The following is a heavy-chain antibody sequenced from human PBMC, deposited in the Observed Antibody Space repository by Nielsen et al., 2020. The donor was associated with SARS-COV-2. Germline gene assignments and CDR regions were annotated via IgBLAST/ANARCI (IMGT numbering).Heavy chain of an antibody. J-gene: IGHJ4*02. CDR2: ISYDGSNK. D-gene: IGHD1-26*01. CDR1: GFTFSSYG. Sequence: GGSLRLSCAASGFTFSSYGMHWVRQAPGKGLEWVAVISYDGSNKYYADSVKGRFTISRDNSKNTLYLQMNSLRAEDTAVYYCARDIGSGSYYWGQGTLVTVSS. V-gene: IGHV3-30*03. CDR3: ARDIGSGSYY.